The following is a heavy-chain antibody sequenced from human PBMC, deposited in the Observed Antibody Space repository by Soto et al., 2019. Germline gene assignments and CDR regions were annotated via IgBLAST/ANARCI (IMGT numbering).Heavy chain of an antibody. D-gene: IGHD4-17*01. CDR2: IFSDNER. CDR3: VRMNADSYQFYYAMDV. V-gene: IGHV2-26*01. Sequence: SGPTLVNPTETLTLTCTVSGFSLSTGRMGVSWIRQPPGKALEWLAHIFSDNERSYSTSMQGRLTISKDPSGSQVVLSMTNLDPVDTGTYYCVRMNADSYQFYYAMDVWGQGTAVTVSS. J-gene: IGHJ6*02. CDR1: GFSLSTGRMG.